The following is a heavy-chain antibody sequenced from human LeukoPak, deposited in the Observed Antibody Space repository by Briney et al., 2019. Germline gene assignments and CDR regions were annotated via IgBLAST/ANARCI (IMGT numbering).Heavy chain of an antibody. CDR2: IYYSGST. D-gene: IGHD6-19*01. V-gene: IGHV4-59*01. CDR1: GGSISSYY. Sequence: SETLSLTCTVSGGSISSYYWSWIRQPPGKGLEWIGYIYYSGSTNYNPSLRSRVTISVDTSKNQFSLKLSSVTAADTAVYYCARARGYSSGWYGPSYYFDYWGQGTLVTVSS. CDR3: ARARGYSSGWYGPSYYFDY. J-gene: IGHJ4*02.